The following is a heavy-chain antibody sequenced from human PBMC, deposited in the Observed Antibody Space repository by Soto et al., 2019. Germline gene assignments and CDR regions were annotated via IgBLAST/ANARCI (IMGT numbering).Heavy chain of an antibody. D-gene: IGHD5-12*01. CDR2: IIPIIGTA. CDR3: ARGGVDVVATSAFDY. V-gene: IGHV1-69*01. Sequence: QVQLVQSGAEVKKPGSSVKGSCKASGGTFNNYAISWVRQAPGQGLEWMGGIIPIIGTADYAHKFQGRLALSADEATGTTFLELSSLRSEDTALYYCARGGVDVVATSAFDYWGQGTLVTVSS. J-gene: IGHJ4*02. CDR1: GGTFNNYA.